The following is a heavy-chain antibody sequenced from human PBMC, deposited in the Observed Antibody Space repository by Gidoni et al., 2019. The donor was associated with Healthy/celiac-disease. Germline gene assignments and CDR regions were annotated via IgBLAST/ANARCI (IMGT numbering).Heavy chain of an antibody. Sequence: QVQLQASGPGLVKPSETLSLTCAVSGYSISSGYYWGWIRQPPGKGLEWIGSIYHSGSTYYNPSLKSRVTISVDTSKNQFSLKLSSVTAADTAVYYCARDSSFDYVWGSYRSGMDVWGQGTTVTVSS. D-gene: IGHD3-16*02. CDR1: GYSISSGYY. CDR2: IYHSGST. CDR3: ARDSSFDYVWGSYRSGMDV. J-gene: IGHJ6*02. V-gene: IGHV4-38-2*02.